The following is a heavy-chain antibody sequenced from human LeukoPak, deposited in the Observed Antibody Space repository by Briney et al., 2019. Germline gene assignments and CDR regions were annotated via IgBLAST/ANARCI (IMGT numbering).Heavy chain of an antibody. CDR1: GYSISSGYQ. CDR3: ARDPRWLTPDCTSTSCYENYFDP. Sequence: SETLSLTCGVSGYSISSGYQWAWIRQSPGKGLEWIGSTYHSGSAHYNPSLKSRVTISVETSKNQFSLNMYSVTAADTAVYYCARDPRWLTPDCTSTSCYENYFDPWGQGTLVTVSS. D-gene: IGHD2-2*01. J-gene: IGHJ5*02. CDR2: TYHSGSA. V-gene: IGHV4-38-2*02.